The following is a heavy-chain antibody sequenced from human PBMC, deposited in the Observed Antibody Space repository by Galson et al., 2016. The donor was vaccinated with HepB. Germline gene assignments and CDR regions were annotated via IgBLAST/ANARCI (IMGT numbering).Heavy chain of an antibody. V-gene: IGHV3-21*01. CDR3: ARVVFCSGGTCPSVYYYYGMDV. CDR1: GFTFSSYS. Sequence: SLRLSCAASGFTFSSYSMIWVRQAPGKGLEWVSSISISSTYIYYADSVRGRFTISRDNAENSLHLQMNSLRAEDTDVYYCARVVFCSGGTCPSVYYYYGMDVWGQGTTVTVSS. CDR2: ISISSTYI. D-gene: IGHD2-15*01. J-gene: IGHJ6*02.